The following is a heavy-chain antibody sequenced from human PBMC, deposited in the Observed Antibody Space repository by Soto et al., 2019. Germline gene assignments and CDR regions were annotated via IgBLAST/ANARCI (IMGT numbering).Heavy chain of an antibody. V-gene: IGHV1-46*03. CDR3: AREGITMVRGVRGWFAP. Sequence: QVQLVQSGAEVKKPGASVKVSCKASGYTFTSYYMHWVRQAPGQGLEWMGIINPSGGSTSYAQKFQGRVTMTRDTSTGTVYMELGSLRSEDTAVYYCAREGITMVRGVRGWFAPWGQGTLVTVSS. J-gene: IGHJ5*02. D-gene: IGHD3-10*01. CDR2: INPSGGST. CDR1: GYTFTSYY.